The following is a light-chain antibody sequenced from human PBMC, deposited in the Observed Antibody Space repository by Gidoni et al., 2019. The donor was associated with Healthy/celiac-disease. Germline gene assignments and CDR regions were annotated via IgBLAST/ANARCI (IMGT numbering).Light chain of an antibody. CDR3: QQAHIFPFT. V-gene: IGKV1-12*01. CDR2: AAS. Sequence: DIQMTHSPSSVSASVGDRVTLTCRASQCISSWLAWYQQKPGKAPKLLIYAASSLQSGVPSRFSGSGSGTGFTLTISSLQPGDFATYYCQQAHIFPFTFGGGTKVEIK. J-gene: IGKJ4*01. CDR1: QCISSW.